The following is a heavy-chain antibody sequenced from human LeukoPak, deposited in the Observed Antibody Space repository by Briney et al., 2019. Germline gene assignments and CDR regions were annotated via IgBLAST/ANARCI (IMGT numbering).Heavy chain of an antibody. J-gene: IGHJ6*02. D-gene: IGHD2-2*01. Sequence: SETLSLTCTVSGGSISSGGYYWSWIRQHPGTGLEWIGYIYYSGSTYYNPSLKSRVTISVDTSKNQFSLKLSSVTAADTAVYYCARGSLVPAAILYYYGMDVWGQGTTVAVSS. CDR1: GGSISSGGYY. CDR2: IYYSGST. CDR3: ARGSLVPAAILYYYGMDV. V-gene: IGHV4-31*03.